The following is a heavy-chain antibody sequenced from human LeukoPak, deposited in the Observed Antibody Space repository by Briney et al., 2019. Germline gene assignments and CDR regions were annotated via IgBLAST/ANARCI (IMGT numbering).Heavy chain of an antibody. D-gene: IGHD3-16*01. CDR3: ARHYGN. CDR1: GGSISSYY. J-gene: IGHJ4*02. CDR2: IYNSGST. Sequence: SETLSLTCTVSGGSISSYYWSWIRQPPGKGLEWIGSIYNSGSTYYNPSLKSRVTISVDTSKNQFPLKLSSVTAADTAVYYCARHYGNWGQGTLVTVSS. V-gene: IGHV4-59*05.